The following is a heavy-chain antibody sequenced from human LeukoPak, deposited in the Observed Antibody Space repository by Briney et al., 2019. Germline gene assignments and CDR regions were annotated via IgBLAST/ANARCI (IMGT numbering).Heavy chain of an antibody. CDR2: IYTTGST. V-gene: IGHV4-4*07. Sequence: SETLSLTCTVSGGSINNYYWSWIRQPAGKGLEWIGRIYTTGSTNYNPSLKSRITMSVDTSKNQFSLKLSSATAADTAVYYCARSGSYSGPYVYWGQGTVVTVSS. D-gene: IGHD1-26*01. CDR3: ARSGSYSGPYVY. CDR1: GGSINNYY. J-gene: IGHJ4*02.